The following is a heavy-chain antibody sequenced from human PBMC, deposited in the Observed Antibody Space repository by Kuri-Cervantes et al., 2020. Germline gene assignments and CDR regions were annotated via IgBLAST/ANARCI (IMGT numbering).Heavy chain of an antibody. CDR2: IYHSGST. D-gene: IGHD2-2*01. CDR1: GYSISSGYY. CDR3: ARAPVVPAAMPGWFDP. J-gene: IGHJ5*02. Sequence: SETLSLTCAVSGYSISSGYYWGWIRQPPGKGLEWIGSIYHSGSTYYNPSLKSRVTISVDTSKNQFSPKLSSVTAADTAVYYCARAPVVPAAMPGWFDPWGQGTLVTDSS. V-gene: IGHV4-38-2*01.